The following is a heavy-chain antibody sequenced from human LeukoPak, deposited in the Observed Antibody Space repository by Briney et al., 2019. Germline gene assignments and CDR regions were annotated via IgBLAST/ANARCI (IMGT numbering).Heavy chain of an antibody. J-gene: IGHJ4*02. Sequence: PGGSLRLSCAASGFTFSSYEMNWVRQAPGKGLEWGSYISSSGSNIDYADYVKGRFTISRDNAMNSLYLPMNSLRAEDTAVYYCARGTTVTKIDYWGQGTLVTVSS. CDR1: GFTFSSYE. CDR3: ARGTTVTKIDY. D-gene: IGHD4-17*01. CDR2: ISSSGSNI. V-gene: IGHV3-48*03.